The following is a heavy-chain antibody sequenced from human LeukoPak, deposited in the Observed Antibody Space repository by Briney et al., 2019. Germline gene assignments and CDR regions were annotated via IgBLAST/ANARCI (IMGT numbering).Heavy chain of an antibody. CDR3: ARALYYDILTNYQTHTYYFDY. CDR1: GFTFSSYS. V-gene: IGHV3-21*01. J-gene: IGHJ4*02. Sequence: GGSLRLSCAASGFTFSSYSMNWVRQAPGKGLEWVPSISSRSSNIYYADSMKGRFTVSRDNAKNSLYLQMNSLRAEDTAVYYCARALYYDILTNYQTHTYYFDYWGQGTLLTVSS. D-gene: IGHD3-9*01. CDR2: ISSRSSNI.